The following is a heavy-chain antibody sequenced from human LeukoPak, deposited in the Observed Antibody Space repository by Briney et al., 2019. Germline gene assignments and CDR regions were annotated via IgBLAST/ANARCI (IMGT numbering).Heavy chain of an antibody. V-gene: IGHV3-11*06. CDR2: ISSSSSYT. Sequence: PGGSLRLSCAASGFTFSDYYMSWIRQAPGKGLEWVSYISSSSSYTNYADPVKGRFTISRDNAKNSLYLQMNSLTAEDTAVYYCARGSRVWFGELLFDYWGQGTLVTVSS. D-gene: IGHD3-10*01. CDR1: GFTFSDYY. J-gene: IGHJ4*02. CDR3: ARGSRVWFGELLFDY.